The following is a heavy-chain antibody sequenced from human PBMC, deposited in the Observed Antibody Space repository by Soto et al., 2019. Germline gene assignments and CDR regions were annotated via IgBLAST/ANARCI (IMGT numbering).Heavy chain of an antibody. CDR2: INSGGSTT. CDR3: AGDSSGYSYDAFDI. CDR1: GFTFSSYW. Sequence: LRLSCAASGFTFSSYWMHWVRQAPGKGLVWVSRINSGGSTTSYADSVKGRLTISRDNAKNTLYLQMNSLRAEDTAVYYCAGDSSGYSYDAFDIWGQGTMVTVSS. D-gene: IGHD3-22*01. J-gene: IGHJ3*02. V-gene: IGHV3-74*01.